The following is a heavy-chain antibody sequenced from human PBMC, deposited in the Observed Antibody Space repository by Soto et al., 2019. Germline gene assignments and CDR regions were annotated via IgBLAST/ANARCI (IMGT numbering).Heavy chain of an antibody. Sequence: GASVKVSCKASGYTFIKYGISWVRQAPGQGLEWVGWISPYNGNTYYAQNFQGRITVTRDTSTSTAYMELRSLRSDDTAVYYCARKFKIAAAGLDAFDIWGQGTMVTVSS. V-gene: IGHV1-18*01. J-gene: IGHJ3*02. D-gene: IGHD6-13*01. CDR3: ARKFKIAAAGLDAFDI. CDR2: ISPYNGNT. CDR1: GYTFIKYG.